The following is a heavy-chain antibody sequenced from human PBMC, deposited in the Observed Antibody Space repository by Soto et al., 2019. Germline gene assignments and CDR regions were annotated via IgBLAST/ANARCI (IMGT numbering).Heavy chain of an antibody. J-gene: IGHJ4*02. CDR2: ISSSSSYI. Sequence: EVQLVESGGGLVKPGGSLRLSCAASGFTFSSYSMNWVRQAPGKGLEWVSSISSSSSYIYYADSVKGRFTISRDNAKNSLYLQMNSLRAEDTAVYYCARGYCSSTSCPGGFDYWGQGTLVTVSS. V-gene: IGHV3-21*01. CDR1: GFTFSSYS. D-gene: IGHD2-2*01. CDR3: ARGYCSSTSCPGGFDY.